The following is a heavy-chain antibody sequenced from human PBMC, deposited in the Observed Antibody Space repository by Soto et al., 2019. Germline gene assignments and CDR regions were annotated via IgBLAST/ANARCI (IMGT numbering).Heavy chain of an antibody. V-gene: IGHV3-11*05. CDR3: ARVGYYDSSGSRPYYYGMDV. D-gene: IGHD3-22*01. Sequence: GGSLRLSCAASGFTFSDYYMSWIRQAPGKGLEWVSYISSSSSYTNYADSVKGRFTISRDNAKNSLYLQMNSLRAEDTAVYYCARVGYYDSSGSRPYYYGMDVWGQGTTVTVSS. J-gene: IGHJ6*02. CDR2: ISSSSSYT. CDR1: GFTFSDYY.